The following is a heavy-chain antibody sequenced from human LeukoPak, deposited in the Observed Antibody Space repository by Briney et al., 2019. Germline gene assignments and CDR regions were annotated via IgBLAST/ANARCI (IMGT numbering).Heavy chain of an antibody. J-gene: IGHJ4*02. CDR2: ISYDGSNK. V-gene: IGHV3-30-3*01. CDR3: ARAGKTDSSGWYVNY. D-gene: IGHD6-19*01. Sequence: GGSLRLSCAAPGFTFSSYWMSWVRQAPGKGLEWVAVISYDGSNKYYADSVKGRFTISRDNSKNTLYLQMNSLRAEDTAVYYCARAGKTDSSGWYVNYWGQGTLVTVSS. CDR1: GFTFSSYW.